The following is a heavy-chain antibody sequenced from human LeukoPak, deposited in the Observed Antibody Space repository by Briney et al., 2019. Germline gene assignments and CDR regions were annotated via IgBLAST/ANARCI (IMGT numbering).Heavy chain of an antibody. CDR1: GFTFSSYS. J-gene: IGHJ4*02. V-gene: IGHV3-21*01. D-gene: IGHD4-17*01. Sequence: GGSLRLSCAASGFTFSSYSMNWVRQAPGKGLEWVSSISSSSSYIYYADSMKGRFTISRDNAKNSLYLQMNSLRAEDTVVYYCARDLTTVTTLLHIAYGARGTLVTVSS. CDR3: ARDLTTVTTLLHIAY. CDR2: ISSSSSYI.